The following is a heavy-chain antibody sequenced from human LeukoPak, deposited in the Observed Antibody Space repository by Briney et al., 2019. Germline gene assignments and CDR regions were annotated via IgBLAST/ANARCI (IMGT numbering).Heavy chain of an antibody. CDR2: IYYSGST. V-gene: IGHV4-59*08. Sequence: SETLSLTCTVSGGSISSYYWSWIRQTPGKGLEWIGYIYYSGSTIYNPSLQSRVTISVDTSKNQFSLKLSSVTAADTAVYYCARTGLRGSYYYYYGMDVWGQGTTVTVSS. D-gene: IGHD3-10*01. J-gene: IGHJ6*02. CDR3: ARTGLRGSYYYYYGMDV. CDR1: GGSISSYY.